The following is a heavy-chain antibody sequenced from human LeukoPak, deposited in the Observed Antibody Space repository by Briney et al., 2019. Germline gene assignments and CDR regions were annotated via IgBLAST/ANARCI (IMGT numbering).Heavy chain of an antibody. CDR3: ARDHGGKVDRYFDL. CDR1: GYPFASYG. Sequence: ASVKVSCKASGYPFASYGISWVRQAPGQGLEWMGWISAYKGNTNYAQKFQGRVTMTTDTSTSTAYMELRSLRSDDTAAYYCARDHGGKVDRYFDLWGRGTLVTVSS. J-gene: IGHJ2*01. D-gene: IGHD4-23*01. CDR2: ISAYKGNT. V-gene: IGHV1-18*01.